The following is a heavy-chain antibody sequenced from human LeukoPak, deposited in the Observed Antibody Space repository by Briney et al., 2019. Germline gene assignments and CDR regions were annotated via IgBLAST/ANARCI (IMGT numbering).Heavy chain of an antibody. Sequence: PGGSLRLSCAASGFTFSSYAMHWVRQAPGKGLEYVSAISSNGGSTYYANSVKGRFTISRDNSKNTLYLQMGSLRAEDMAVYYCARGPSGYDELGVASYYFDYWGQGTLVTVSS. J-gene: IGHJ4*02. CDR2: ISSNGGST. D-gene: IGHD3-22*01. CDR3: ARGPSGYDELGVASYYFDY. CDR1: GFTFSSYA. V-gene: IGHV3-64*01.